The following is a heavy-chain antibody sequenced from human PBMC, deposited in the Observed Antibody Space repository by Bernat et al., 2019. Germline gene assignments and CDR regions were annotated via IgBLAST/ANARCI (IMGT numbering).Heavy chain of an antibody. CDR2: ISWNSGSI. CDR1: GFTFDDYA. Sequence: EVQLVESGGGLVQPGRSPRLSCAASGFTFDDYAMHWVRQAPGKGLEWVSGISWNSGSIGYADSVKGRFTISRDNAKNSLYLQMNSLRAEDTALYYCAKGTQLVLVYWGQGTLVTVSS. D-gene: IGHD6-6*01. J-gene: IGHJ4*02. CDR3: AKGTQLVLVY. V-gene: IGHV3-9*01.